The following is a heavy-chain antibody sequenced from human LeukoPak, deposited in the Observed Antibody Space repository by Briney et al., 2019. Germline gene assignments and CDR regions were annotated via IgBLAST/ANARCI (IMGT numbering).Heavy chain of an antibody. CDR1: GGSISSGDYY. CDR2: LYYSGST. V-gene: IGHV4-30-4*01. CDR3: ARDYYVSSGYYSRAFDI. D-gene: IGHD3-22*01. J-gene: IGHJ3*02. Sequence: SQTLSLTCTVSGGSISSGDYYWSWIRQPPGTGLEWIGYLYYSGSTYYNPSLKSRVTMSLDTSKNQFSLKLSSVTAADTAVYYCARDYYVSSGYYSRAFDIWGQGTMVIISS.